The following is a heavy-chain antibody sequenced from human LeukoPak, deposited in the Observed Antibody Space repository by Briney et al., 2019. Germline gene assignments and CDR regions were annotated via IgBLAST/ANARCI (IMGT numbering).Heavy chain of an antibody. V-gene: IGHV4-59*01. Sequence: PSETVSLTCTVSGGSISSYYWSWIRQPPGKGLEWIGYIYYSGSTNYNPSLKSRVTISVDTSKNQFSLKLSSVTAADTAVYYCARDGAPRGFDPWGQGTLVTVSS. CDR1: GGSISSYY. J-gene: IGHJ5*02. D-gene: IGHD3-10*01. CDR3: ARDGAPRGFDP. CDR2: IYYSGST.